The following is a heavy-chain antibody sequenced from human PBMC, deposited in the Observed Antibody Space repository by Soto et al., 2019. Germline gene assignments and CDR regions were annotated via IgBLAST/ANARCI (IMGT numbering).Heavy chain of an antibody. Sequence: QLQLQESGPGLVKPSETLSLTCTVSGGSISSSSYYWGWIRQPPGKGLEWIGSIYYSGSTYYNPSLKSRVTISVDTSKNQFSLKLSSVTAADTAVYYCARGISSSWAYYFDYWGQGTLVTVSS. CDR1: GGSISSSSYY. CDR3: ARGISSSWAYYFDY. J-gene: IGHJ4*02. V-gene: IGHV4-39*01. CDR2: IYYSGST. D-gene: IGHD6-13*01.